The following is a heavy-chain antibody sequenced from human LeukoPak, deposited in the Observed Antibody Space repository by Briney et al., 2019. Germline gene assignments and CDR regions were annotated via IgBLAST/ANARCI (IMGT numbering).Heavy chain of an antibody. J-gene: IGHJ3*02. CDR3: ATSSGKYYYDSSGYSRGAFDI. CDR1: GFTFSSYG. D-gene: IGHD3-22*01. Sequence: GGSLRLSCAASGFTFSSYGMHWVRQAPGKGLEWVAVISYDGSNKYYADSVKGRFTISRDNSKNTLYLQMNSLRAEDTAVYYCATSSGKYYYDSSGYSRGAFDIWGQGTMVTVSS. V-gene: IGHV3-30*03. CDR2: ISYDGSNK.